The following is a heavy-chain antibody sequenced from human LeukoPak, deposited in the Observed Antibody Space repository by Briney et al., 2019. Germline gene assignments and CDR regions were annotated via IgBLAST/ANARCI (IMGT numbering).Heavy chain of an antibody. CDR3: GRGSDGGKWLDY. J-gene: IGHJ4*02. D-gene: IGHD3-22*01. CDR1: RYTFTGTY. Sequence: SVRLSRKPSRYTFTGTYIHWVRQAPGPRLEWTGWISPNNDVTHYGQKFQVRVTVTWDTSISTACMERARLTSHDAALYCYGRGSDGGKWLDYGGEGALVTVS. V-gene: IGHV1-2*02. CDR2: ISPNNDVT.